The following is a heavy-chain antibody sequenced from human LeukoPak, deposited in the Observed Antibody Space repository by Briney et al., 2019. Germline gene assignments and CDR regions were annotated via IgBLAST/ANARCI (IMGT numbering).Heavy chain of an antibody. D-gene: IGHD2/OR15-2a*01. CDR1: GGSISSSSYY. CDR3: ARSRVILYYYYYMDV. CDR2: IYYSGST. J-gene: IGHJ6*03. Sequence: PSETLSLTCTVSGGSISSSSYYWGWIRQPPGKGLEWIGSIYYSGSTYYNPPLKSRVTISVDTSKNQFSLKLSSVTAADTAVYYCARSRVILYYYYYMDVWGKGTTVTVSS. V-gene: IGHV4-39*01.